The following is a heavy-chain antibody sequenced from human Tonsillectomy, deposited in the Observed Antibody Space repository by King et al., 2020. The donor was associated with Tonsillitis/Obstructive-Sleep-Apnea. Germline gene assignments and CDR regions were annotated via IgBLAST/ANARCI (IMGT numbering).Heavy chain of an antibody. J-gene: IGHJ4*02. CDR3: ARGDFRGD. CDR2: INHRGNT. V-gene: IGHV4-34*01. D-gene: IGHD3-10*01. CDR1: GGSLSGYY. Sequence: VQLQQWGAGLLKPSETLSLTCAVYGGSLSGYYWSWIRQPPGKGLEWIGEINHRGNTNYSPSLKSRVTMSVDTSKNQFSLKLSSVAAADTAVYYCARGDFRGDWGQGTLVTVSS.